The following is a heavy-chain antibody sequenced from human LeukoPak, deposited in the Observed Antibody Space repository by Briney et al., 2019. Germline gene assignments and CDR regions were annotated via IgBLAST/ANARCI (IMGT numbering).Heavy chain of an antibody. CDR3: ARDLGAYVWGSYYFDY. CDR1: GGSISSSSYH. Sequence: PSETLSLTCTVSGGSISSSSYHWGWIRQPPGKGLEWIGSIYYSGSTYYNPSLKSRVTISVDTSKNQFSLKLSSVTAADTAVYYCARDLGAYVWGSYYFDYWGQGTLVTVSS. D-gene: IGHD3-16*01. J-gene: IGHJ4*02. V-gene: IGHV4-39*07. CDR2: IYYSGST.